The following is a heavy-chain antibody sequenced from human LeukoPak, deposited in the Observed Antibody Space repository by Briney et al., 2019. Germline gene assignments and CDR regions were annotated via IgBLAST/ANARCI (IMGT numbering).Heavy chain of an antibody. CDR2: INPNSGDT. CDR1: GYTFTGYY. Sequence: ASVKVSCKASGYTFTGYYRHWVRQAPGQVLEWMGRINPNSGDTNSAQKFQGRVTMTRDTSITTAYMELSRLRSDDTAVYYCARVSSPLQYNWFDPWGQGTLVTVSS. V-gene: IGHV1-2*06. J-gene: IGHJ5*02. D-gene: IGHD1-14*01. CDR3: ARVSSPLQYNWFDP.